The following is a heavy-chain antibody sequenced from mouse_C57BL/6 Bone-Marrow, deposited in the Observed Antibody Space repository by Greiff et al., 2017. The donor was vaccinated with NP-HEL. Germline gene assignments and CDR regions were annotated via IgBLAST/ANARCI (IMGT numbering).Heavy chain of an antibody. CDR2: IDPATGGT. J-gene: IGHJ3*01. CDR1: GYTFTDSE. Sequence: VQLQESGAELVRPGASVTLSCKASGYTFTDSEMHWVKQTPVHGLEWIGVIDPATGGTASNQQFKGTAILTADTSSSTAYMELRRLTSEDSAVYYSTIASYREFAYWGKGTLVTVAA. CDR3: TIASYREFAY. V-gene: IGHV1-15*01. D-gene: IGHD2-14*01.